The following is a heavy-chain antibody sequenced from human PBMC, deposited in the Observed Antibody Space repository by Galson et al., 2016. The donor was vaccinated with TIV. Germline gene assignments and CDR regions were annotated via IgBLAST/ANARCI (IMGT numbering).Heavy chain of an antibody. CDR1: GYSFTNYN. Sequence: SVKVSCKASGYSFTNYNIHWVRQAPGQGLEWMGWINTGNGNTKYSPRLKGRVTLSGDTSATTAYMELNSLTSEDMAAYYCARRIVGASKAFDVWGQGTMVTVSS. V-gene: IGHV1-3*04. CDR2: INTGNGNT. CDR3: ARRIVGASKAFDV. D-gene: IGHD1-26*01. J-gene: IGHJ3*01.